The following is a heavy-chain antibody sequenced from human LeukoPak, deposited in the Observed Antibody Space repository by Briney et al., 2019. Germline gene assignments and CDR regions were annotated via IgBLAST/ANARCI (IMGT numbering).Heavy chain of an antibody. CDR3: VRGPRYYDDSGFHYGVFDI. Sequence: GGSLRLSCAASEVTVTSNYLSWVRQAPGRGLQWVSLIYPGGDIYYADSVKGRFIISRDNYKNTLSLQMNSLTADDTAVYYCVRGPRYYDDSGFHYGVFDIWGQGTVVTVSS. CDR1: EVTVTSNY. J-gene: IGHJ3*02. D-gene: IGHD3-22*01. CDR2: IYPGGDI. V-gene: IGHV3-53*01.